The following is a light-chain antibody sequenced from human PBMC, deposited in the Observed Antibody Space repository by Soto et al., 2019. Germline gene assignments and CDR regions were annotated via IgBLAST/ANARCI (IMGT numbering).Light chain of an antibody. CDR2: AAS. CDR3: QQSYSALVA. Sequence: DFQMTQSPSSLSASVGDRVTITCRASQSISSSLNWYQQKPGKAPELLIYAASSLQSGVPSRFSGSGSWTDFTITISSLQPEDFATYYCQQSYSALVAFGQGTKVEIK. V-gene: IGKV1-39*01. CDR1: QSISSS. J-gene: IGKJ1*01.